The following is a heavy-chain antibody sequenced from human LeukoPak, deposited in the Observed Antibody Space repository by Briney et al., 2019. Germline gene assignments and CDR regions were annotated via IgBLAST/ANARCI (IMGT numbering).Heavy chain of an antibody. CDR3: ARDKGHAFDI. CDR2: SNPSGGST. V-gene: IGHV1-46*01. CDR1: GYTFTSYY. J-gene: IGHJ3*02. Sequence: GASVKVSCKASGYTFTSYYMHWVRHAPGQGLEWMGISNPSGGSTTYAQKFQGRVTMTRDTSISTAYMELSGLTSDDTAVYYCARDKGHAFDIWGQGTMVTVSS.